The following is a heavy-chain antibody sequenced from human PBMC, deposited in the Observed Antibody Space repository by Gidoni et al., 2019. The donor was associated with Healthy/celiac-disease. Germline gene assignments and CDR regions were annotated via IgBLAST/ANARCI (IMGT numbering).Heavy chain of an antibody. V-gene: IGHV3-13*05. CDR1: GFTSSSYD. Sequence: EVQLVAPGGGLVQPGGSLRLSCAASGFTSSSYDMHWVRQATGKGLEWVSAIGTAGDPYYPGSVKGRFTISRENAKNSLYLQMNSLRAGDTAVYYCARAGIAAAVDAFDIWGQGTMVTVSS. J-gene: IGHJ3*02. CDR2: IGTAGDP. CDR3: ARAGIAAAVDAFDI. D-gene: IGHD6-13*01.